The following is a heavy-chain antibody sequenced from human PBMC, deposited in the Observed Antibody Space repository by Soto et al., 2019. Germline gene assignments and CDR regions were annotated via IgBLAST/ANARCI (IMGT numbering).Heavy chain of an antibody. J-gene: IGHJ4*02. Sequence: SETLSLTCAVYGGSCSGYYWSWIRQPPGKGLEWIGEINHSGSTNYNPSLKSRVTISVDTSKNQFSLKLSSVTAADTAVYYCARVAYGDYSDYWGQGTLVTVSS. V-gene: IGHV4-34*01. CDR2: INHSGST. CDR1: GGSCSGYY. D-gene: IGHD4-17*01. CDR3: ARVAYGDYSDY.